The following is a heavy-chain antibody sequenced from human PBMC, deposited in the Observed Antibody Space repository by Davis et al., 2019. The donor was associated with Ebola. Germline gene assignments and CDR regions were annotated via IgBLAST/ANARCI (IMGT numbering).Heavy chain of an antibody. CDR3: ARDQGDYVNWLDP. Sequence: GGSLRLSCAASGFTFSTYSMNWVRQAPGKGLERISYISSSSSIIYYADSVKGRFTISRDNAKNSLYLQMNSLRDEDTAVYYCARDQGDYVNWLDPWGQGTLVTVSS. V-gene: IGHV3-48*02. J-gene: IGHJ5*02. D-gene: IGHD4-17*01. CDR1: GFTFSTYS. CDR2: ISSSSSII.